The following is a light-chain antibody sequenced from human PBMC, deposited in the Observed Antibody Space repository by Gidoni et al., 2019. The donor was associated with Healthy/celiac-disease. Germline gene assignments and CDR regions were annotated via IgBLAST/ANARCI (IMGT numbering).Light chain of an antibody. CDR2: DAS. CDR3: QQYDNLPSLT. Sequence: DIQMTQSPSSLSASVRDRVTITCQASQDISNYLNWDQQKPGKAPKLLIYDASNLETGVPSRFSGSGSGTDFTFTISSLQPEDIATYYCQQYDNLPSLTFGGGTKVEIK. CDR1: QDISNY. J-gene: IGKJ4*01. V-gene: IGKV1-33*01.